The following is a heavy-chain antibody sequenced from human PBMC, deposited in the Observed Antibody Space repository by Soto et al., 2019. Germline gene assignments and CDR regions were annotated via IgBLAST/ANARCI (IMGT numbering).Heavy chain of an antibody. Sequence: GGSLRLSCAASGFTIDTHAMHWVRQAPGKGLEWVAGISWDSGKIGYADSVKGRFSVSRDNAKNSLYLQMSSLKPEDTAFYFCARDNPGFYGYHGSTLFDPWGQGTLVTVSS. CDR3: ARDNPGFYGYHGSTLFDP. J-gene: IGHJ5*02. CDR1: GFTIDTHA. D-gene: IGHD5-18*01. CDR2: ISWDSGKI. V-gene: IGHV3-9*01.